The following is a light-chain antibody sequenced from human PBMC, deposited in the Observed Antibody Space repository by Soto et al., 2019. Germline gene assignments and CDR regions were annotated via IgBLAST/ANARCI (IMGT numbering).Light chain of an antibody. CDR2: DVN. V-gene: IGLV2-14*03. Sequence: QSALTQPASVSGSPGQSITIFCTGTSSDIGAYNFVSWYQQHPGKAPKLMLYDVNIRHSGVSNRFSGSKSGNTASLTISGLQAEDEADYYCTSWTTSTTMIFGGGTKLTV. CDR1: SSDIGAYNF. J-gene: IGLJ2*01. CDR3: TSWTTSTTMI.